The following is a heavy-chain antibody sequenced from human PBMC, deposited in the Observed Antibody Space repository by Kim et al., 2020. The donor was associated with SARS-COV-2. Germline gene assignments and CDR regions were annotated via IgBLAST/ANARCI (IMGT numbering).Heavy chain of an antibody. Sequence: GGSLRLSCAASGFTFSSYGMHWVRQAPGKGLEWVAVIWYDGSNKYYADSVKGRFTISRDNSKNTLYLQMNSLRAEDTAVYYCAKVGGYSGYGPIDYWGQGTLVTVSS. D-gene: IGHD5-12*01. CDR3: AKVGGYSGYGPIDY. J-gene: IGHJ4*02. V-gene: IGHV3-33*06. CDR1: GFTFSSYG. CDR2: IWYDGSNK.